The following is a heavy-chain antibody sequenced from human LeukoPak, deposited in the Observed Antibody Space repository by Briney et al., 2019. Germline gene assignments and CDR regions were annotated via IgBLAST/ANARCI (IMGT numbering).Heavy chain of an antibody. V-gene: IGHV1-18*01. CDR2: ITTHSSKT. CDR3: ARGSDYDSSGYYYFDY. J-gene: IGHJ4*02. Sequence: ASVKVSCKASGYTFTSYGISWVRQAPGQGLGWMGWITTHSSKTNYAQKFQGRVTMTTDTSTSTAYMELRSLRSDDTAVYYCARGSDYDSSGYYYFDYWGQGTLVTVSS. D-gene: IGHD3-22*01. CDR1: GYTFTSYG.